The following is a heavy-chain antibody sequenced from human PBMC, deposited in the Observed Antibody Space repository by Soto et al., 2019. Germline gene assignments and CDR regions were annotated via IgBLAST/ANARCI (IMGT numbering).Heavy chain of an antibody. CDR3: ARVHVMVVAGSTFDY. CDR1: GDSISSGSY. CDR2: IYHGGTT. J-gene: IGHJ4*03. V-gene: IGHV4-38-2*02. Sequence: SETLSLTCTVSGDSISSGSYWGWIRQPPGEGPEWIASIYHGGTTFYNPSLKSRISISVDTSKNQFSLRLTSVTAADTATYYCARVHVMVVAGSTFDYWGRGTLVTVSS. D-gene: IGHD6-19*01.